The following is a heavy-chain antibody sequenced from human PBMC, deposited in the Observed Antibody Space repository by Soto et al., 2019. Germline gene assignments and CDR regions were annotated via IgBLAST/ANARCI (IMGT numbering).Heavy chain of an antibody. V-gene: IGHV1-2*02. CDR1: GYTFTGYY. CDR3: ARDNIGGITMVRGVIIPPRWFDP. Sequence: ASVKVSCKASGYTFTGYYMHWVRQAPGQGLEWMGWINPNSGGTNYAQKFQGRVTMTRDTSISTAYMELSRLRSDDTAVYYCARDNIGGITMVRGVIIPPRWFDPWSQGTLVTVSS. D-gene: IGHD3-10*01. CDR2: INPNSGGT. J-gene: IGHJ5*02.